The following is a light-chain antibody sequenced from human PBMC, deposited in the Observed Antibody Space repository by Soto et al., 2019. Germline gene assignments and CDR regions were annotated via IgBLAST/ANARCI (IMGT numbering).Light chain of an antibody. Sequence: QSVLTQPPSVSGAPGQRVTISCTGSSSNIGAGYDVHWYQQLPGTAPKLLIYGNSNRPSGVPDRFSGSKSGTSASLAITGLQVEDEADYYCQSYDSSEVVFGGGTKLTVL. CDR3: QSYDSSEVV. CDR1: SSNIGAGYD. CDR2: GNS. V-gene: IGLV1-40*01. J-gene: IGLJ2*01.